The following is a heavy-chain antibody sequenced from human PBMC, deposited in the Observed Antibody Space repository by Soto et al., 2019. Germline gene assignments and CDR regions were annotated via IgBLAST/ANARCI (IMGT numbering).Heavy chain of an antibody. CDR3: ARELRLWFGESNWFDP. CDR1: GGSISSYY. D-gene: IGHD3-10*01. CDR2: IYYSGST. V-gene: IGHV4-59*01. J-gene: IGHJ5*02. Sequence: QVQLQESGPGLVKPSETLSLTCTVSGGSISSYYWSWIRQPPGKGLEWIGYIYYSGSTNYNPSLKSRVTISVDTSKNQFSLKLSSVTAADTAVYYCARELRLWFGESNWFDPWGQGTLVTVSS.